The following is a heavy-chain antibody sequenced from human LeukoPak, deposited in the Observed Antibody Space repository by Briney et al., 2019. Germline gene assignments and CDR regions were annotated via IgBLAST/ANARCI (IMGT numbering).Heavy chain of an antibody. Sequence: PGGSLRLSCAASGFTFSSYGMHWVRQAPGKGLESVSSISSSSSYIYYADSVKGRFTISRDNAKNSLYLQMNSLRAEDTAVYYCARVRITGTTRFFDYWGQGTLVTVSS. D-gene: IGHD1-20*01. J-gene: IGHJ4*02. CDR1: GFTFSSYG. V-gene: IGHV3-21*01. CDR2: ISSSSSYI. CDR3: ARVRITGTTRFFDY.